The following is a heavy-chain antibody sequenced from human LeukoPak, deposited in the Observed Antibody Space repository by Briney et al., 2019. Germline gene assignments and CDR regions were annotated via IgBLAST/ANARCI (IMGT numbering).Heavy chain of an antibody. CDR1: GYSFTTYW. J-gene: IGHJ5*02. Sequence: GESLKVSCKGSGYSFTTYWIGWVRQMPGKGLEWMGIIYPSDSDTKYSPSFQGQVTISADKSISTAYLQWSSLKASDTAMYYCARGGNSNLNWFDPWGQGTLVTVSS. V-gene: IGHV5-51*01. CDR2: IYPSDSDT. D-gene: IGHD4-23*01. CDR3: ARGGNSNLNWFDP.